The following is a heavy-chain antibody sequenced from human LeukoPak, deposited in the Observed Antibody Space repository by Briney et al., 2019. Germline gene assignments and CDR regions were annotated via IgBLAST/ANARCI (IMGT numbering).Heavy chain of an antibody. CDR1: GFTFRSYG. J-gene: IGHJ4*02. D-gene: IGHD6-19*01. CDR2: IWYDGSNK. Sequence: PGGSLRLSCAASGFTFRSYGMHWVRQAPGKGLEWVAVIWYDGSNKYYADPVKGRFTVSRDNSKNTLYLQMNSLRAEDTAVYYCATAVASSSGWYADYWGQGTLVTVSS. V-gene: IGHV3-33*01. CDR3: ATAVASSSGWYADY.